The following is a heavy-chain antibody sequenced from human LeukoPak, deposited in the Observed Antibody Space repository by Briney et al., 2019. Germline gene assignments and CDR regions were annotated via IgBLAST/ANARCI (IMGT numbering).Heavy chain of an antibody. CDR1: GYTFTSYG. CDR2: ISAYNGNT. Sequence: ASVKVSCKASGYTFTSYGISWVRQAPGQGLEWMGWISAYNGNTNYAQKLQGRVTMTTDTSTSTAYMELRSLRSDDTAVYYCASNTDRSIAVAGTDDYYYGMDVWGQGTTVTVSS. V-gene: IGHV1-18*01. J-gene: IGHJ6*02. D-gene: IGHD6-19*01. CDR3: ASNTDRSIAVAGTDDYYYGMDV.